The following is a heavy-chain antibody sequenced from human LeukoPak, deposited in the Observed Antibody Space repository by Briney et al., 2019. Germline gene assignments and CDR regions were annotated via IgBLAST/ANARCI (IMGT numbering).Heavy chain of an antibody. J-gene: IGHJ5*02. Sequence: SETLSLTCTVSGGSIGSYYWSWIRQPPGKGLEWIGYIYYSGSTNYNPSLKSRVTISVDTSKNQFSLKLSSVTAADTAVYYCARQWQYSSSYGNWFDPWGQGTLVTVSS. D-gene: IGHD6-6*01. CDR3: ARQWQYSSSYGNWFDP. V-gene: IGHV4-59*08. CDR2: IYYSGST. CDR1: GGSIGSYY.